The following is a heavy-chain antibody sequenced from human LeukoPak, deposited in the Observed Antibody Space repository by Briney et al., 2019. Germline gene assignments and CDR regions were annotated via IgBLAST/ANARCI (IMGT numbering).Heavy chain of an antibody. D-gene: IGHD2-2*01. CDR3: ARDLLNDEGSSYFFDQ. CDR2: ISQSSDRI. J-gene: IGHJ4*02. Sequence: GGSLRLSCAASGLTFSNYNMNWVRQAPGKGLEWVSYISQSSDRIYHADSVKGRFTISRDNAKNSLYLQMDSLRVEDTAVYYCARDLLNDEGSSYFFDQWGQGTLVTVAS. CDR1: GLTFSNYN. V-gene: IGHV3-48*04.